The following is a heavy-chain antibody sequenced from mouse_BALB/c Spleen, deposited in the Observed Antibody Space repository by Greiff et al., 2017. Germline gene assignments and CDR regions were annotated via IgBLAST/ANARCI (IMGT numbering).Heavy chain of an antibody. CDR1: GYSFTSYW. Sequence: VQLKQPGAELVRPGASVKLSCKASGYSFTSYWMNWVKQRPGQGLEWIGMIHPSDSETRLNQKFKDKATLTVDKSPSTAYMQLSSPTSEDSAVYYCAREGMITTIGRDGMDYWGQGTSVTVSS. D-gene: IGHD2-4*01. CDR3: AREGMITTIGRDGMDY. CDR2: IHPSDSET. J-gene: IGHJ4*01. V-gene: IGHV1-61*01.